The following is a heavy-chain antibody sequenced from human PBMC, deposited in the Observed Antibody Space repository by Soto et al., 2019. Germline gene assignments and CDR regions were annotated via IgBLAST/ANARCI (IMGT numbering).Heavy chain of an antibody. Sequence: SETLSLTCTVSGGSISSYYWSWIRQSPGKGLECLGYISYSGATNFNPSLKSRVTMSIDTSNNQFSLQLNSVTAADTAVYYCARGFAIDWYTYYFDYWGQGPLVTVSS. J-gene: IGHJ4*02. CDR3: ARGFAIDWYTYYFDY. CDR2: ISYSGAT. V-gene: IGHV4-59*08. CDR1: GGSISSYY. D-gene: IGHD3-9*01.